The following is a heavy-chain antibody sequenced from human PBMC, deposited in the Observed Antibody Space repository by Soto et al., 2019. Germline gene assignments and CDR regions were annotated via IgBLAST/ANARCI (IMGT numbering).Heavy chain of an antibody. D-gene: IGHD3-10*01. CDR3: VILAYGKFDF. V-gene: IGHV3-23*01. Sequence: GGSLRLSCSASGFNFGSNSMAWVRQAPGKGLEYVASISDTSHRIFHADPLKGRFTISRDNSRNSLYLEMKSLRAEDMALYYCVILAYGKFDFWGQGTLVTVSS. J-gene: IGHJ4*02. CDR1: GFNFGSNS. CDR2: ISDTSHRI.